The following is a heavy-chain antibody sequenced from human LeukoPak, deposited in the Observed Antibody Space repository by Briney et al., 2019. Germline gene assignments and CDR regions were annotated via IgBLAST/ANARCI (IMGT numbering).Heavy chain of an antibody. J-gene: IGHJ4*02. CDR1: GFTFSSYA. CDR2: ISYDGSNK. D-gene: IGHD6-19*01. Sequence: GSLRLSCAASGFTFSSYAMHWVRQAPGKGLEWVAVISYDGSNKYYADSVKGRFTISRDNSKNTLYLQMNSLRAEDTAVYYCASLAVAGDFDYWGQGTLVTVSS. V-gene: IGHV3-30*04. CDR3: ASLAVAGDFDY.